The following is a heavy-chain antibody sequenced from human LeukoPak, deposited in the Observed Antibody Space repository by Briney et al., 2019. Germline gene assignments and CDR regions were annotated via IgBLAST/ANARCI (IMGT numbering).Heavy chain of an antibody. J-gene: IGHJ6*03. CDR2: IYYSGST. D-gene: IGHD3-16*01. CDR1: SGSISSYY. CDR3: AGHVGRGTQVYYMDV. Sequence: SETLSLICTVSSGSISSYYWSWIRQPPGKGLEWIGYIYYSGSTNYNPSLKSRVTISEDTSKNQVSLKVSSVTAADTAVYYCAGHVGRGTQVYYMDVWGKGTTVTVSS. V-gene: IGHV4-59*08.